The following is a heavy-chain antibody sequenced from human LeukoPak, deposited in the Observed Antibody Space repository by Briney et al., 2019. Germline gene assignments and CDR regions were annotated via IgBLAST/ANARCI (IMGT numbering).Heavy chain of an antibody. Sequence: GGSLRLSCSASGFIFSSYGMHWVRQAPGKGLEWVAVISYDGNNKYYADSVKGRFTISRDNSKNTLYLQMNSLRAEDTAVYYCAKDPGFGELFLDYWGQGTLVTVSS. V-gene: IGHV3-30*18. D-gene: IGHD3-10*01. CDR1: GFIFSSYG. CDR3: AKDPGFGELFLDY. CDR2: ISYDGNNK. J-gene: IGHJ4*02.